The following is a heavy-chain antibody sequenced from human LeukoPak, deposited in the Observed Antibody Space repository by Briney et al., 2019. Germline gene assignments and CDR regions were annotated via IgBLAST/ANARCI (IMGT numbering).Heavy chain of an antibody. V-gene: IGHV4-4*09. CDR1: GGSISSYY. CDR3: ARAVRTAAAARGNFDP. CDR2: IYTSGST. J-gene: IGHJ5*02. D-gene: IGHD6-13*01. Sequence: SETLSLTCTVSGGSISSYYWSWIRQPPGKGLEWIGFIYTSGSTNDNPSLKSRVTMSVDTSTNQFSLKLSSVTAADTAVYYCARAVRTAAAARGNFDPWGQGTLVTVSS.